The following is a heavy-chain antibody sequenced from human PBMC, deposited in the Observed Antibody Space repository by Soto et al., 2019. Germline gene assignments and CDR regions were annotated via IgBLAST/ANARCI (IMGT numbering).Heavy chain of an antibody. J-gene: IGHJ5*02. CDR1: GFTFSSYS. CDR2: ISSSSSYI. CDR3: ARDGALRYFDWLLAENWFDP. Sequence: GGSLRLSCAASGFTFSSYSMNWVRQAPGKGLEWVSSISSSSSYIYYADSVKGRFTISRDNAKNSLYLQMNSLRAEDTAVYYCARDGALRYFDWLLAENWFDPWGQRTLVTVSS. V-gene: IGHV3-21*01. D-gene: IGHD3-9*01.